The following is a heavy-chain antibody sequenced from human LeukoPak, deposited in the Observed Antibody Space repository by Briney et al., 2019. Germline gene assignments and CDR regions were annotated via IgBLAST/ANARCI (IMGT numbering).Heavy chain of an antibody. J-gene: IGHJ3*01. CDR1: GGSISSSSYY. D-gene: IGHD4-17*01. CDR3: ARLPDYGDYVSL. CDR2: IYYSGST. V-gene: IGHV4-39*01. Sequence: PSETLSLTCTVSGGSISSSSYYWGWIRQPPGTGLEWIGSIYYSGSTYYNPSLKSRVTISVDTSKNQFSLKLSSVTAADTAVYYCARLPDYGDYVSLWGQGTMVTVSS.